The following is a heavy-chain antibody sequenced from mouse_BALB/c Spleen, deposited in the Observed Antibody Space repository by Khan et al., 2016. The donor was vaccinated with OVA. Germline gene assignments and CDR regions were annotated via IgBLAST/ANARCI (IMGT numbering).Heavy chain of an antibody. CDR1: GYTFTDYY. V-gene: IGHV1-77*01. J-gene: IGHJ3*01. Sequence: QVQLQQSGAELARPGASVKLSCKASGYTFTDYYINWVKQRTGQGLEWIGEISPGSGDTYYNEKFKGKATLTADKSSSTVYMQISSLTAEASAVYFWARRNYCGYTFAYWGQGTLVTVSA. CDR2: ISPGSGDT. CDR3: ARRNYCGYTFAY. D-gene: IGHD1-2*01.